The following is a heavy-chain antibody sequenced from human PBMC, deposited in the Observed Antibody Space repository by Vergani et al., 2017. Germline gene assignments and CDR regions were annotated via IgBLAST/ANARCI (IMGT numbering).Heavy chain of an antibody. D-gene: IGHD3-3*01. CDR3: ARGRITIFGVVTPFNY. J-gene: IGHJ4*02. CDR1: GYTFTSYA. V-gene: IGHV1-3*01. CDR2: INAGNGNT. Sequence: QVQLVQSGAEVKKPGASVKVSCKASGYTFTSYAMHWVRQAPGQRLEWMGWINAGNGNTKYSQKFQGRVTITRDTSASTAYMELSSLRSEDTAAYYCARGRITIFGVVTPFNYWGQGTLVTVSS.